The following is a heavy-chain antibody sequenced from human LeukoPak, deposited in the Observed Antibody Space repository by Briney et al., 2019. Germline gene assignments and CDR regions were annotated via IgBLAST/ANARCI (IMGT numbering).Heavy chain of an antibody. V-gene: IGHV3-48*02. D-gene: IGHD2-21*02. CDR3: AREAYCGGDCYRGLGY. CDR2: INSFSSTI. CDR1: GFTFSSYS. J-gene: IGHJ4*02. Sequence: GGSLRLSCAASGFTFSSYSMNWVRQAPGKGLEWLSYINSFSSTIYYAGSVKGRFTISRDNAKNSLYLQMNSLRDEDTAVYYCAREAYCGGDCYRGLGYWGQGTLVTVSS.